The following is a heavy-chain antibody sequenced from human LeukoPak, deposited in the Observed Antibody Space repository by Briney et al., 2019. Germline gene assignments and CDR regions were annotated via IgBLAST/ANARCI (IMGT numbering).Heavy chain of an antibody. CDR3: AKSGHSYYYSPGDFS. D-gene: IGHD3-10*01. CDR2: AYFTGST. CDR1: GGSVRSSTSY. J-gene: IGHJ5*02. Sequence: PSETLSLTCAVSGGSVRSSTSYWGWIRQHPGNGLEWIGSAYFTGSTNYSPTLKTRVTISLDTATNQFALKLTSVTAADTAVYYCAKSGHSYYYSPGDFSWGRGTVVAVSS. V-gene: IGHV4-39*01.